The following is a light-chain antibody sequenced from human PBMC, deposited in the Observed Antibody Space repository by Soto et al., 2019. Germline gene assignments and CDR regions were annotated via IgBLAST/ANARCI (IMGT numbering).Light chain of an antibody. CDR1: SSNLGAGYD. CDR2: GNR. CDR3: SSYTSSSTV. V-gene: IGLV1-40*01. J-gene: IGLJ1*01. Sequence: QSVLTQPPSVSGAPGQRVTISCTGNSSNLGAGYDVHWYQQLPGAAPKLVIFGNRNRPSGVSSRFSGSKSGNTASLTISGLQAEDEADYYCSSYTSSSTVFGTGTKLTVL.